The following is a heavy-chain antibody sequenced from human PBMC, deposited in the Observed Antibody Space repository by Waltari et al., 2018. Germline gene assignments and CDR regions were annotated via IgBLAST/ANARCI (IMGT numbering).Heavy chain of an antibody. CDR2: LNPSGCST. CDR1: GYTFTSYY. D-gene: IGHD2-21*01. CDR3: ARGLGDVGLFDY. Sequence: QVQLVQSGAEVKKPGASVKVSCKASGYTFTSYYMHWVRQAPEQWLEWMEILNPSGCSTSYAQKFQGRVTMTRDTSTSTVYMELSSLRSEDTAVYYCARGLGDVGLFDYWGQGTLVTVSS. J-gene: IGHJ4*02. V-gene: IGHV1-46*03.